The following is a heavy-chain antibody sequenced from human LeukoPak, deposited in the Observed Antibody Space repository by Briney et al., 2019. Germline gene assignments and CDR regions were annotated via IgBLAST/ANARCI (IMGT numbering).Heavy chain of an antibody. Sequence: PGRSLRLSCAASGFTFSSYWMSWVRQAPGKGLEWVAYIHQDGSEKYSVDSVKGRSTISRDNAKNSLYLQMNSLRAEDTAVYYCAREYYSDSSGSDYWGQGTLVTVSS. V-gene: IGHV3-7*05. D-gene: IGHD3-22*01. CDR3: AREYYSDSSGSDY. CDR1: GFTFSSYW. J-gene: IGHJ4*02. CDR2: IHQDGSEK.